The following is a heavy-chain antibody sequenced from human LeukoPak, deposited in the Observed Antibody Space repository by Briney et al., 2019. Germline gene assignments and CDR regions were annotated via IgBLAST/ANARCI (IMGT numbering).Heavy chain of an antibody. CDR1: GGTFSSYA. V-gene: IGHV1-69*04. D-gene: IGHD3-3*01. CDR2: IIPILGIA. CDR3: AKADFWSGFLSDYYYGMDV. J-gene: IGHJ6*02. Sequence: SVKVSCKASGGTFSSYAISWVRRAPGQGLEWMGRIIPILGIANYAQKFQGRVTITADKSTSTAYMELSSLRSEDTALYYCAKADFWSGFLSDYYYGMDVWGQGTTVTVSS.